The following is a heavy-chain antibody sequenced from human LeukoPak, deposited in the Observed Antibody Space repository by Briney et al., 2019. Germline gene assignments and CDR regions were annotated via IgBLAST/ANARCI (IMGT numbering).Heavy chain of an antibody. D-gene: IGHD3-22*01. J-gene: IGHJ3*02. CDR2: ISDRGGKT. Sequence: GGSLRLSCAASGFTFSNSGMTWVRQAPGKGLEWVSGISDRGGKTYYADSVKGRFTISRDNSKNTLYLQMNRLRAEDTALYYCAKAAGYDSRDDAFDIWGQGTMVTVSS. CDR1: GFTFSNSG. CDR3: AKAAGYDSRDDAFDI. V-gene: IGHV3-23*01.